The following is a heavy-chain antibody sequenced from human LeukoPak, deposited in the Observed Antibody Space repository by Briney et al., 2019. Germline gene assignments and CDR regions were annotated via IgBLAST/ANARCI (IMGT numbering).Heavy chain of an antibody. CDR2: INHSGST. V-gene: IGHV4-34*01. CDR3: ARRGRTTVTTNWFDP. Sequence: SETLSLTCSVSDGSINSYYWNWIRRPPGKGLEWIGEINHSGSTNYNPSLKSRVTISVDTSKNQFSLKLSSVTAADTAVYYCARRGRTTVTTNWFDPWGQGTLVTVSS. CDR1: DGSINSYY. D-gene: IGHD4-17*01. J-gene: IGHJ5*02.